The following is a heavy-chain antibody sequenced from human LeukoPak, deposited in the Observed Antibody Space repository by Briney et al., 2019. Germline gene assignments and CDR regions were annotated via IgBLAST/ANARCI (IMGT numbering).Heavy chain of an antibody. J-gene: IGHJ4*02. CDR2: INPNSGGT. CDR3: ARDQVAAAGTLDY. Sequence: ASVKFSCKASGGTLSSYAISWVRQAPGQGLEWMGWINPNSGGTNYAQKFQGWVTMTRDTSTSTAYMELRSLRSDDTAVYYCARDQVAAAGTLDYWGQGALVTVSS. CDR1: GGTLSSYA. V-gene: IGHV1-2*04. D-gene: IGHD6-13*01.